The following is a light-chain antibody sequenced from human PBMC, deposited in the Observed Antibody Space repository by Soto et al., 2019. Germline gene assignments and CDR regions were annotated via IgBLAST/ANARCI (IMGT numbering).Light chain of an antibody. CDR1: QSVGNN. CDR2: DAS. Sequence: EIVMTQSPATLSVSPWERAALSCRASQSVGNNLAWYQQKPGQAPRLLISDASTGATGIPARFSGTGSGTEFTLTISSLQSEDFAVYYCQQYGRTFGQGTKVDIK. V-gene: IGKV3-15*01. J-gene: IGKJ1*01. CDR3: QQYGRT.